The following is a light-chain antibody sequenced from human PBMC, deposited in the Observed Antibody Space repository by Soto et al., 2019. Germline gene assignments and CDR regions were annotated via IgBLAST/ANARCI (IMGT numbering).Light chain of an antibody. V-gene: IGKV1-5*01. CDR1: QSISSW. CDR2: DAS. Sequence: DIQMTQSPSTLSASVGDRVTITCRASQSISSWLAWYQQKPGKAPKLLIYDASSLESGVPSRFSGSGSGTEFTLTISSLRPDDFATYYCQQYNSYSRGYTFGQGTKLEIK. J-gene: IGKJ2*01. CDR3: QQYNSYSRGYT.